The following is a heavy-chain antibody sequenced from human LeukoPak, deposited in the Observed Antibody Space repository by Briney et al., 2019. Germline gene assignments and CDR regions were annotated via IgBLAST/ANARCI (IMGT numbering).Heavy chain of an antibody. J-gene: IGHJ4*02. D-gene: IGHD3-16*02. CDR2: ISYSGST. Sequence: SETLSLTCAVSGGSISSYYWSWIRQPPGKGLEWIGYISYSGSTNYNPSLKSRVTISVDTSKNQLSLKLNSVTAADTAVYYCARYIWGSYPTFEDYWGQGSLVTVSS. V-gene: IGHV4-59*01. CDR1: GGSISSYY. CDR3: ARYIWGSYPTFEDY.